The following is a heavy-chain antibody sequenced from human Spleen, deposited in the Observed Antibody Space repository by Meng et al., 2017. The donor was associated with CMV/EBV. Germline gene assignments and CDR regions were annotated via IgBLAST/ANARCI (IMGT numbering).Heavy chain of an antibody. CDR1: GFTFSDYY. Sequence: GESLKISCTASGFTFSDYYMTWIRQAPGKGLEWVSAISGSGGSTYYADSVKGRFTISRDNSKNTLYLQMNSLKTEDTAVYYCTRVGFDDSSGYYYYYYGMDVWGQGTTVTVSS. D-gene: IGHD3-22*01. J-gene: IGHJ6*02. CDR2: ISGSGGST. V-gene: IGHV3-23*01. CDR3: TRVGFDDSSGYYYYYYGMDV.